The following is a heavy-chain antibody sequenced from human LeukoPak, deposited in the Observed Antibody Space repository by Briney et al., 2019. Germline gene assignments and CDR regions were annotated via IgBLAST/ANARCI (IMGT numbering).Heavy chain of an antibody. J-gene: IGHJ4*02. CDR2: INPNSGGT. CDR1: GYTFTGYY. D-gene: IGHD3-10*01. V-gene: IGHV1-2*02. Sequence: ASVKVSCKASGYTFTGYYMHWVRQAPGQGLEWMGWINPNSGGTNYAQKFQGRVTMTRDTSISTAYMELSRLRSDDTAVYYCARGLLWFGELTPTIHYWGQGTLVTVSS. CDR3: ARGLLWFGELTPTIHY.